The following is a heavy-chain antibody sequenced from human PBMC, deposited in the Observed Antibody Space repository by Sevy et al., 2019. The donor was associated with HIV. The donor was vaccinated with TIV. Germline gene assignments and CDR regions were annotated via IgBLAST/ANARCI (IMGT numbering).Heavy chain of an antibody. Sequence: ASVKVSCKASGGTFSSYAISWVRQAPGQGLEWMGGIIPIFGTANYAQKFQGRVTITADECTSTAYLELGSLRSEDTAVYYCARDFLGYCSGGSCYNWFDPWGQGTLVTVSS. V-gene: IGHV1-69*13. CDR1: GGTFSSYA. CDR3: ARDFLGYCSGGSCYNWFDP. CDR2: IIPIFGTA. J-gene: IGHJ5*02. D-gene: IGHD2-15*01.